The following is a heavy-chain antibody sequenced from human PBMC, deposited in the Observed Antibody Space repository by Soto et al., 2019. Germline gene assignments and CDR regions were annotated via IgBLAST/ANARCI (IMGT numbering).Heavy chain of an antibody. Sequence: GGSLRLSCAASGFPFSTYAMSWVRQAPGKGLEWVSTITNSGGGTYSPDSMKGRFTISRDNSKNTVYLQMDSLRAEDTAIYYCAKDLDTAMVTGPTDYWGQGTLVTVSS. CDR3: AKDLDTAMVTGPTDY. V-gene: IGHV3-23*01. J-gene: IGHJ4*02. CDR2: ITNSGGGT. CDR1: GFPFSTYA. D-gene: IGHD5-18*01.